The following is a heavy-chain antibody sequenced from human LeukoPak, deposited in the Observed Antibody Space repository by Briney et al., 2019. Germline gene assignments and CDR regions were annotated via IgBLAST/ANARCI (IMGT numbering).Heavy chain of an antibody. V-gene: IGHV3-30*07. CDR3: ARDSVTWYAFDI. Sequence: GGSLRLSCAASAFSLRNNAMHWVRQAPGKGLEWVAVIWNDGGKKYYADSVKGRFTISRDNSKNTLYLQMNSLRAEDTAVYYCARDSVTWYAFDIWGQGTMVTVSS. D-gene: IGHD2-21*02. CDR1: AFSLRNNA. CDR2: IWNDGGKK. J-gene: IGHJ3*02.